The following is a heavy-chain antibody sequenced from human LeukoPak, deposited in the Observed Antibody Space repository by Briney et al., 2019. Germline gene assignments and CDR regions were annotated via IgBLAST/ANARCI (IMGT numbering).Heavy chain of an antibody. CDR3: ARGFDNDSSGYYYAPLEAFDI. Sequence: ASVKVSCKASGYTFTSYDINWVRQATGQGLEWMGWMNPNSGNTGYAQKFQGRVTMARNTPISTAYMEMSSLRSEDTAVYYCARGFDNDSSGYYYAPLEAFDIWGQGTMVTVSS. CDR2: MNPNSGNT. CDR1: GYTFTSYD. J-gene: IGHJ3*02. D-gene: IGHD3-22*01. V-gene: IGHV1-8*01.